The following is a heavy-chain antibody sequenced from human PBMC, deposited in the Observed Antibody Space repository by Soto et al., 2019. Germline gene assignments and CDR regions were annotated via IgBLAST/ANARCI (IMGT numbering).Heavy chain of an antibody. CDR1: GGSISSSSYY. J-gene: IGHJ4*02. D-gene: IGHD3-10*01. Sequence: SETLSLTCTVSGGSISSSSYYWGWIRQPPGKGLEWIESIYYSGSTYYNPSLKSRVTISVDTSKNQFSLKLSSVTAADTAVYYCARGGSGSYFDYWGQGTLVTVSS. CDR3: ARGGSGSYFDY. CDR2: IYYSGST. V-gene: IGHV4-39*07.